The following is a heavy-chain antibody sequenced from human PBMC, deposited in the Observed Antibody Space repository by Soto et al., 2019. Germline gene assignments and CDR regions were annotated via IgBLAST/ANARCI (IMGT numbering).Heavy chain of an antibody. Sequence: QVQLQQWGAGLLKPSETLSLTCAVYGRSFSGYYWSWIRQPPGKGLEWIGEINHSGSTNYNPSLKIRVTISVDTSKNQFSLKLSSVTAADTAVYYCARGRVVVAATINRFDPWGQGTLVTVSS. CDR1: GRSFSGYY. CDR2: INHSGST. J-gene: IGHJ5*02. CDR3: ARGRVVVAATINRFDP. V-gene: IGHV4-34*01. D-gene: IGHD2-15*01.